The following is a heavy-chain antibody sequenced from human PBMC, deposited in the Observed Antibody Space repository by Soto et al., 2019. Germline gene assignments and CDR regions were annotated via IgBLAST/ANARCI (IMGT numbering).Heavy chain of an antibody. CDR3: ARRTIEYSSTYYYMDV. CDR1: GYSFTSYW. J-gene: IGHJ6*03. Sequence: GESLKISCKGSGYSFTSYWIGWVRQMPGKGLEWMGIIYPGDSDTRYSPSFQGQVTISADKSISTAYLQWSSLKASDTAMYYCARRTIEYSSTYYYMDVWGKGTTVTVSS. CDR2: IYPGDSDT. D-gene: IGHD6-6*01. V-gene: IGHV5-51*01.